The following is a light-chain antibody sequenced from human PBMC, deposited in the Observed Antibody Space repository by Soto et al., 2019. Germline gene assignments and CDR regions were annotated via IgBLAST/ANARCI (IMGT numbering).Light chain of an antibody. CDR2: EVS. CDR3: FSFTSSGNYV. CDR1: SSDVGNYKY. J-gene: IGLJ1*01. Sequence: QSVLTQPASVSGSPGQSITISCTGTSSDVGNYKYVSWYQQHPGKAPKLMIYEVSNRPSGVSNRFSGPKSGNTASLTISGLQAEDETDYYCFSFTSSGNYVFGTGTKVTVL. V-gene: IGLV2-14*01.